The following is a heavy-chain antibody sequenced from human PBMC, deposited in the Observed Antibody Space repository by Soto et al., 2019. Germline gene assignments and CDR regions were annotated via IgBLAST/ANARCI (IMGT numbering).Heavy chain of an antibody. J-gene: IGHJ6*02. D-gene: IGHD2-2*01. Sequence: QVQLQESGPGLVKPSQTLSLTCTVSGGSISSGGYYWSWIRQHPGKGLEWIGYIYYSGSTYYNPSLKIRVTISVDTSKNQFSLKLSSVTAADTAVYYCARDRRGYCSSTSCNYYYYGMDVWGQGTTVTVSS. V-gene: IGHV4-31*03. CDR1: GGSISSGGYY. CDR2: IYYSGST. CDR3: ARDRRGYCSSTSCNYYYYGMDV.